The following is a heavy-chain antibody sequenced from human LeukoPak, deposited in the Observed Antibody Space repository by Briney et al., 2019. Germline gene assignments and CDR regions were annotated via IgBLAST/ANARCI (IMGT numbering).Heavy chain of an antibody. V-gene: IGHV3-30*03. CDR2: ISYDGSNK. CDR3: ARVFVEMATTTDY. D-gene: IGHD5-24*01. CDR1: GFTFSSYG. J-gene: IGHJ4*02. Sequence: GGSLRLSCAASGFTFSSYGMHWVRQAPGKGLEWVAVISYDGSNKYYADSVKGRFTISRDNSKNTLYLQMNSLRAEDTAVYYCARVFVEMATTTDYWGQGTLVTVSS.